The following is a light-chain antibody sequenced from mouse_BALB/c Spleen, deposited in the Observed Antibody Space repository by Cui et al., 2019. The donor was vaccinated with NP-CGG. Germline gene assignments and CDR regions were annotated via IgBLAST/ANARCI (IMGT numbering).Light chain of an antibody. J-gene: IGLJ1*01. CDR3: ALWYSNHWV. CDR1: IGAATTSNY. CDR2: GTN. Sequence: QAVVTQEPALTTSPGETVTLTCRSSIGAATTSNYANWVQEKPDHLFTGLIGGTNNRAPGVPARFSGSLIGDKAALTITGAQTEDEAIYFCALWYSNHWVFGGGTKLTVL. V-gene: IGLV1*01.